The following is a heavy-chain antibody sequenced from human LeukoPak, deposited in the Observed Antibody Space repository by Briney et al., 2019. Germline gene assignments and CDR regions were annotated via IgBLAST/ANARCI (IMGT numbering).Heavy chain of an antibody. CDR3: AKDLSSPAYYYDSSGYYWHY. CDR2: ISSSGAYI. D-gene: IGHD3-22*01. V-gene: IGHV3-21*04. J-gene: IGHJ4*02. CDR1: GFTFSTYS. Sequence: PGGSLRLSCAASGFTFSTYSMNWVRQAPGKGLECVSSISSSGAYIYYADSVKGRFTISRDNSKNTLYLQMNSLRAEDTAVYYCAKDLSSPAYYYDSSGYYWHYWGQGTLVTVSS.